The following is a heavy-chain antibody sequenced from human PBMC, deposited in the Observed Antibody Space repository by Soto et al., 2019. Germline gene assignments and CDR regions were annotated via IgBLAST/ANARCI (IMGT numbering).Heavy chain of an antibody. CDR1: GDTFSSFA. D-gene: IGHD2-2*01. CDR2: IIPIFRTP. J-gene: IGHJ5*02. V-gene: IGHV1-69*01. CDR3: ARSTGSAFRPATHRFNWFDP. Sequence: QVQLVQSGAEVKQPGSSVKVSCQASGDTFSSFAISWVRQAPGQGLEWMGGIIPIFRTPNYAQNFQGRVTITADESTSSVYMELIRLRSEDTAVYYCARSTGSAFRPATHRFNWFDPWGQGTLVTVSS.